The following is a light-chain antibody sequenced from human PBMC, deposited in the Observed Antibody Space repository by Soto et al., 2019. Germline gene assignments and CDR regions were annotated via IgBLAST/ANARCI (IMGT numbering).Light chain of an antibody. Sequence: DIVMTQSPDSLAVSLGERVAINCKSSQSVLSSSNNKNYLAWYQQKPGQPPKLLIHWASTRESGVPDGFGGSGSGTDFTLTISSRQADDVAVYYCQQYYSTRTFGQGTKLEIK. CDR3: QQYYSTRT. CDR2: WAS. CDR1: QSVLSSSNNKNY. V-gene: IGKV4-1*01. J-gene: IGKJ2*01.